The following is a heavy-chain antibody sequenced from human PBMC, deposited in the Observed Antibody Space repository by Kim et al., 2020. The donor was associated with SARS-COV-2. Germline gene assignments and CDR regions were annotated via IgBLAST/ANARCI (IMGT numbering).Heavy chain of an antibody. J-gene: IGHJ4*02. V-gene: IGHV4-30-2*04. D-gene: IGHD1-26*01. Sequence: NPALNSRVTISVDPSRNQLTLKLSSVTAADTAVYYCARDLGSGSYYGLNYWGQGSLVTVSS. CDR3: ARDLGSGSYYGLNY.